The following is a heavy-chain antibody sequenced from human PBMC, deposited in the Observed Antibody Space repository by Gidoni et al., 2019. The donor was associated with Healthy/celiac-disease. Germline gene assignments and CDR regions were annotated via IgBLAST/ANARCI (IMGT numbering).Heavy chain of an antibody. D-gene: IGHD3-3*01. CDR1: GFTFSSHS. V-gene: IGHV3-21*01. CDR3: ARDPHPVTIFGVVIIKEKGNWFDP. J-gene: IGHJ5*02. CDR2: ISSSSSYI. Sequence: EVQLVESGGGLVKPGGSLRLSCAASGFTFSSHSMNWVRQAPGKGLEWVSSISSSSSYIYYADSVKGRFTISRDNAKNSLYLQMNSLRAEDTAVYYCARDPHPVTIFGVVIIKEKGNWFDPWGQGTLVTVSS.